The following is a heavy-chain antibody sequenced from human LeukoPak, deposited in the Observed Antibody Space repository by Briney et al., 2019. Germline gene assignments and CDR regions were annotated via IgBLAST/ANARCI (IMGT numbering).Heavy chain of an antibody. CDR2: VSGSRGST. Sequence: GGSLRLSCVVSGITLANYGMSWVRQAPGKGLEWVAGVSGSRGSTNYADSVKGRFTISRDNPKNTLYLQMNSLRAEDTAVYFCAKRGVVIRVILVGFHKEAYYFDSWGQGALVTVSS. CDR3: AKRGVVIRVILVGFHKEAYYFDS. J-gene: IGHJ4*02. V-gene: IGHV3-23*01. CDR1: GITLANYG. D-gene: IGHD3-22*01.